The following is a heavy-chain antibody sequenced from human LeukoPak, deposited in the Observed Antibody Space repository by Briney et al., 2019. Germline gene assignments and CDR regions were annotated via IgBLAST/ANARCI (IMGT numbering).Heavy chain of an antibody. CDR1: GITFSTYA. CDR3: ATSPVSVAGLQPKFDY. Sequence: QPGGSLRLSCEASGITFSTYAMSWVRQAPGEGLDWVSGINTGGGTYYAGSVRGRFTISRDNSKNTLYLQMNSLRAEDTAVYYCATSPVSVAGLQPKFDYWGQGTLVTVSS. V-gene: IGHV3-23*01. J-gene: IGHJ4*02. CDR2: INTGGGT. D-gene: IGHD5-24*01.